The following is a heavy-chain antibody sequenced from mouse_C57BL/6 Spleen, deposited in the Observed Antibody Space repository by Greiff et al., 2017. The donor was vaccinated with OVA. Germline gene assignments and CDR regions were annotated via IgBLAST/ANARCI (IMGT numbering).Heavy chain of an antibody. CDR1: GYSITSDY. CDR3: ARWNYGSYWYFDV. D-gene: IGHD1-1*01. V-gene: IGHV3-8*01. J-gene: IGHJ1*03. CDR2: ISYSGST. Sequence: EVKVVESGPGLAKPSQTLSLTCSVTGYSITSDYWNWIRKFPGNKLEYMGYISYSGSTYYNPSLKSRISITRDTSKNQYYLQLNSVTTEDTATYYCARWNYGSYWYFDVWGTGTTVTVSS.